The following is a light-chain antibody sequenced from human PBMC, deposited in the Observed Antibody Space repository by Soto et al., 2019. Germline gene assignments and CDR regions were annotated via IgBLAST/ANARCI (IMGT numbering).Light chain of an antibody. Sequence: TVATQSPATRSLSPGEGATRSCRACQSVRRYLAWYQQKPGQAPRLLIYDASTRATGIPARFSGSGSETDFTLTITSLEPEDFAVYYCQQRNNWPPITFGQGTRLEI. CDR2: DAS. CDR1: QSVRRY. J-gene: IGKJ5*01. CDR3: QQRNNWPPIT. V-gene: IGKV3-11*01.